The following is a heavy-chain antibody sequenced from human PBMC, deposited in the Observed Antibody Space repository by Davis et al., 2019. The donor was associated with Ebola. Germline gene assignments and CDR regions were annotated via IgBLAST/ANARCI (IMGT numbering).Heavy chain of an antibody. Sequence: PGRSLRLSCAASGFTFGSYGMHWVRQAPGKGLEWVAFIRYDGSNKYYADSVKGRFTISRDNSKNTLYLQMNSLRAEDTAVYYCAKGQVDTALGLVDVWGQGTTVTVSS. CDR2: IRYDGSNK. CDR3: AKGQVDTALGLVDV. J-gene: IGHJ6*02. V-gene: IGHV3-30*02. D-gene: IGHD5-18*01. CDR1: GFTFGSYG.